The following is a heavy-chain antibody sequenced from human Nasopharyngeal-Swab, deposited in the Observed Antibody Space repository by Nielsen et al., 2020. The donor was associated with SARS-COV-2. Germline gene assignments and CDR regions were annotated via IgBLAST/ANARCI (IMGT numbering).Heavy chain of an antibody. D-gene: IGHD3-9*01. J-gene: IGHJ6*02. Sequence: SVKVSCKASGFTFTSSAMQWVRQARGQRLEWIGWIVVGSGNTNYAQKFQERVTITRDMSTSTAYMELSSLRSEDTAVYYCAAAYYDILTGLDYYYYYGMDVWGQGTTVTVSS. V-gene: IGHV1-58*02. CDR3: AAAYYDILTGLDYYYYYGMDV. CDR2: IVVGSGNT. CDR1: GFTFTSSA.